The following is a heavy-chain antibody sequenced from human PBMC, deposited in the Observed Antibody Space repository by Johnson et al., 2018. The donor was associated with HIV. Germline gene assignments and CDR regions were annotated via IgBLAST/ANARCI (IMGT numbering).Heavy chain of an antibody. CDR3: ARTGRAVAGTPHAFDI. D-gene: IGHD6-19*01. V-gene: IGHV3-66*01. CDR1: GFTVSSNY. Sequence: EQLVESGGGLVQPGGSLRLSCAASGFTVSSNYMSWVRQAPGKGLEWVSVIYSGGSTYYADPVKGRFTISRANAKNTLYLQMNSLRAEETAVYYCARTGRAVAGTPHAFDIGGQGTMVTVSS. CDR2: IYSGGST. J-gene: IGHJ3*02.